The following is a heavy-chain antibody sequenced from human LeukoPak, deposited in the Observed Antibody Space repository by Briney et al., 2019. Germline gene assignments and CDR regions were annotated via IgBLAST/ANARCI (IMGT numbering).Heavy chain of an antibody. D-gene: IGHD3-10*01. J-gene: IGHJ4*02. CDR3: ARLWFGELSSFDY. Sequence: GESLKISCKGSGYSFTSYWIGWVRQMPGRGLEWMGNIYPGDSGTRYSPSFQGQVTISADKSISTAYLQWSSLKASDTAMYYCARLWFGELSSFDYWGQGTLVTVSS. V-gene: IGHV5-51*01. CDR1: GYSFTSYW. CDR2: IYPGDSGT.